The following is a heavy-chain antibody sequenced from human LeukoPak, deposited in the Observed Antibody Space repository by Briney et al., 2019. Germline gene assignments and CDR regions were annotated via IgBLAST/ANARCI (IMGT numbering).Heavy chain of an antibody. CDR2: ISGSGSAT. Sequence: GGSLRLSCAASGFTFSSDAMSWVRQAPGKGLNWDSTISGSGSATYYADSAKGRFTISRDNSKNTLYLQMNSLRAEDTAVYYCTKFRPDDITVAATGYFDSWGQGTLVTVSS. V-gene: IGHV3-23*01. D-gene: IGHD6-19*01. CDR3: TKFRPDDITVAATGYFDS. J-gene: IGHJ4*02. CDR1: GFTFSSDA.